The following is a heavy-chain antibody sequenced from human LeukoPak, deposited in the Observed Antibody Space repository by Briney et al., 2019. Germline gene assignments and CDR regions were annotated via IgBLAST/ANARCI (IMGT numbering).Heavy chain of an antibody. V-gene: IGHV1-69*13. D-gene: IGHD3-16*01. CDR3: ARAKGGSPIYLPQYYFDY. J-gene: IGHJ4*02. CDR2: TIPIFGTA. Sequence: GASVKVSCKASGYTFTSYGISWVRQAPGQGLEWMGGTIPIFGTANYAQKFQGRVTITADESTSTAYMELSSLRSEDTAVYYCARAKGGSPIYLPQYYFDYWGQGTLVTVSS. CDR1: GYTFTSYG.